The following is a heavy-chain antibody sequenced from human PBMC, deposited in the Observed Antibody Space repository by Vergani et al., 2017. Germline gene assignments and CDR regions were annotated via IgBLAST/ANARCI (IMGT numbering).Heavy chain of an antibody. CDR2: IYYSGST. J-gene: IGHJ3*02. D-gene: IGHD1-26*01. Sequence: QVQLQESGPGLVKPSETLSLTCTVPGGSISSYYWSWIRQPPGKGLGWIGYIYYSGSTNYNPSLKSRVTISVDTSKNQFSLKLSSVTAADTAVYYCARDDSGSGISRGFDIWGQGTMVTVSS. CDR3: ARDDSGSGISRGFDI. V-gene: IGHV4-59*01. CDR1: GGSISSYY.